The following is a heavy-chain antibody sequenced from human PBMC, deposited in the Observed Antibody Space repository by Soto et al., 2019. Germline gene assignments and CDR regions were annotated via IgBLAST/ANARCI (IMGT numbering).Heavy chain of an antibody. Sequence: ASVKVSCKASGGTFSSYAISWVRQAPGQGLEWMGGIIPIFGTANYAQKFQGRVTITADESTSTAYMELSSLRSEDTAVYYCAGCISGESGCTVATVTPLDYWGQGTLVTVSS. J-gene: IGHJ4*02. CDR2: IIPIFGTA. CDR3: AGCISGESGCTVATVTPLDY. D-gene: IGHD4-17*01. V-gene: IGHV1-69*13. CDR1: GGTFSSYA.